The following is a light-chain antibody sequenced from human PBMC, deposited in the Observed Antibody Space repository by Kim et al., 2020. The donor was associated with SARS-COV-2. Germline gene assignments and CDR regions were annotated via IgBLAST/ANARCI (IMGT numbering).Light chain of an antibody. CDR1: RPIDSH. V-gene: IGKV3-15*01. CDR3: QHYHNYLWT. Sequence: EIVMTQSPATLSLLPGERAALSCRASRPIDSHLAWYQQRPGQTPRVLIYAASNRAAGVAARFSGSGSGTEFTLTITNLQSEDSAIYFCQHYHNYLWTFGQGTKLEI. J-gene: IGKJ1*01. CDR2: AAS.